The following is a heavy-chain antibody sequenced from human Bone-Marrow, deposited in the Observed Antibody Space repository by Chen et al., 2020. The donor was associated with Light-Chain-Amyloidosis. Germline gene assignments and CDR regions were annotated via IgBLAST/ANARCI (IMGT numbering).Heavy chain of an antibody. CDR1: GFTFSDHF. CDR3: AGGLQYYFQY. Sequence: EVQLVESGGGLVQPGGSLRLSCVASGFTFSDHFMDWVRHAPGKGLEWIARVRNKANSHATEYVSSVRGRFTISRDDSTNSLYLQMNGLQAEDTAVYYCAGGLQYYFQYWGQGTRVTVSS. V-gene: IGHV3-72*01. D-gene: IGHD6-25*01. J-gene: IGHJ1*01. CDR2: VRNKANSHAT.